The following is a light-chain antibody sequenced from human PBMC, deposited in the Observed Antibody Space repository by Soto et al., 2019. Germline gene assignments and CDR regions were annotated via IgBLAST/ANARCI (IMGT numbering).Light chain of an antibody. J-gene: IGKJ1*01. V-gene: IGKV3-20*01. Sequence: EIVLTQSPGTLSSSPGERTTLSCRASQSLSKTYLAWYQKKPGQAPRLLIDGASNRATGTPDRFSGSGSGTAFTLTISRLEPEDFAVYYCQQYVSPPWTFGQGTKVEIK. CDR1: QSLSKTY. CDR2: GAS. CDR3: QQYVSPPWT.